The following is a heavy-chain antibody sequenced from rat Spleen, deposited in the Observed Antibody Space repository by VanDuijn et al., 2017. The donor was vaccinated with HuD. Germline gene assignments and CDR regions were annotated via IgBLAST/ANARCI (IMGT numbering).Heavy chain of an antibody. V-gene: IGHV2-32*01. CDR2: IWTGGAT. CDR3: ARDRGITMMVPLMDA. J-gene: IGHJ4*01. CDR1: GFSFSNYD. Sequence: VQLVESGGGLVRPGRSLKLSCAASGFSFSNYDMAWVRQPPGKGLEWMGVIWTGGATAYNSLLKSRLSISRDISKSQVFLKMNSLQTEDTATYYCARDRGITMMVPLMDAWGQGASVTVSS. D-gene: IGHD1-12*03.